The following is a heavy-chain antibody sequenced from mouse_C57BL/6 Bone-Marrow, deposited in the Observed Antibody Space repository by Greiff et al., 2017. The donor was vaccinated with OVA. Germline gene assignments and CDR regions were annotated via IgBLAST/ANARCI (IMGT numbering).Heavy chain of an antibody. D-gene: IGHD2-3*01. J-gene: IGHJ1*03. V-gene: IGHV1-59*01. CDR2: IDPSDSYT. CDR1: GYTFTSYW. Sequence: VQLQQPGAELVRPGTSVKLSCKASGYTFTSYWMHWVKQRPGQGLEWIGVIDPSDSYTNYNQKFKGKATLTVDTSSSTAYMQLSSLTSEDSAVYYCARWLLRGGYFDVWGTGTTVTVSS. CDR3: ARWLLRGGYFDV.